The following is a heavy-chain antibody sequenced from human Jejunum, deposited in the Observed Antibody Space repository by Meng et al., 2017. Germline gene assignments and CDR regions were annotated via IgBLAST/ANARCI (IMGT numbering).Heavy chain of an antibody. J-gene: IGHJ4*02. D-gene: IGHD2-8*02. Sequence: GESLKISCAASGFTFSSSWMHWVRQAPGKGLVWVARISGDETSTNYADSVKGRFTISRDNAKNTLYLQMSSLRADDTALYYCARRAEAGGFLDDWGQGTLVTVSS. CDR3: ARRAEAGGFLDD. V-gene: IGHV3-74*01. CDR1: GFTFSSSW. CDR2: ISGDETST.